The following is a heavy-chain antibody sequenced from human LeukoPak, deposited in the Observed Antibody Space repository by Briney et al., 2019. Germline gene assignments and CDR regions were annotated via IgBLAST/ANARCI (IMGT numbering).Heavy chain of an antibody. CDR3: ARHGDYGHSYCDY. CDR2: IYYSGST. D-gene: IGHD4-17*01. CDR1: GGSISSYY. J-gene: IGHJ4*02. V-gene: IGHV4-59*08. Sequence: PSETLSLTCTVSGGSISSYYWSWIRQPPGKGLEWIGYIYYSGSTNYNPSLKSRVTISVDTSKNQFSLKLSSVTAADTAVYYCARHGDYGHSYCDYWGQGTLVTVSS.